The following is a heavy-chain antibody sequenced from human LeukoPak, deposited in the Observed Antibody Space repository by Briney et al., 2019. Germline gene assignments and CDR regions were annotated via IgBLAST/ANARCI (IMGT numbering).Heavy chain of an antibody. V-gene: IGHV4-59*01. D-gene: IGHD3-10*01. CDR3: ARGTYYYGSGSYLLLNYYYYYMDV. J-gene: IGHJ6*03. CDR2: IYYSGST. CDR1: GGSISSYY. Sequence: PSETLSLTCTVPGGSISSYYWSWIRQPPGKGLEWIGYIYYSGSTNYNPSLKSRVTISVDTSKNQFSLKLSSVTAADTAVYYCARGTYYYGSGSYLLLNYYYYYMDVWGKGTTVTVSS.